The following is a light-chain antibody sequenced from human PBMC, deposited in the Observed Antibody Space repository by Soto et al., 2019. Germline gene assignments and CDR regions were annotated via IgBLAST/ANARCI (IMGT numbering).Light chain of an antibody. Sequence: DIQMTQSPSSLSASVGDRVTITCRASQGIGNDLGWYQQKPGKAPKRLIYTASTLQSGVPSRFSGSGSGTEFTLTISSLQPEDFATYYCQQFKSYVSFGQGTRLEIK. CDR1: QGIGND. V-gene: IGKV1-17*01. CDR3: QQFKSYVS. J-gene: IGKJ5*01. CDR2: TAS.